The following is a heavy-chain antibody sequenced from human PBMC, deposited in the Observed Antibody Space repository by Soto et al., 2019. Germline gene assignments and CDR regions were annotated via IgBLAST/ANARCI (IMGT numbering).Heavy chain of an antibody. V-gene: IGHV4-38-2*01. D-gene: IGHD5-12*01. CDR3: ERGGYSGYDRYYFDY. CDR1: GYSISRDYF. CDR2: IDHSGST. J-gene: IGHJ4*02. Sequence: PSETLSLTCDVSGYSISRDYFWGWIRQSPEKGLEWIASIDHSGSTYLNPSVRSRVTMSVDTAKNQVYLKLTSVTAADTAVYYCERGGYSGYDRYYFDYWGQGILVTVSS.